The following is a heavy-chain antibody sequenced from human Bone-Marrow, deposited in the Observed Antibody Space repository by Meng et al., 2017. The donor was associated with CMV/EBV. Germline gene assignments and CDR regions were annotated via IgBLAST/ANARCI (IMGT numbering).Heavy chain of an antibody. V-gene: IGHV3-74*01. D-gene: IGHD3-3*01. Sequence: GESLKISCAASGFTFSSYAMSWVRQAPGKGLVWVARINSDGTSTLYADSVKGRFTISRDNANNTLYLQMNSLRAEDTAVYYCATGSGSPWRYWGQGTLVTVSS. J-gene: IGHJ4*02. CDR2: INSDGTST. CDR3: ATGSGSPWRY. CDR1: GFTFSSYA.